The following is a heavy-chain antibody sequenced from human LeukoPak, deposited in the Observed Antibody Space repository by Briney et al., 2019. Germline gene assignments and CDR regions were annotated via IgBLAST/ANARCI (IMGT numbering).Heavy chain of an antibody. CDR3: ARCDYYGGNPSDY. CDR1: GFNFRDHW. D-gene: IGHD4-23*01. V-gene: IGHV3-30-3*01. J-gene: IGHJ4*02. CDR2: ISYDGSNK. Sequence: GSLRLSCAVSGFNFRDHWMDWVRQAPGKGLEWVAVISYDGSNKYYADSVKGRFTISRDNSKNTLYLQMNSLRAEDTAVYYCARCDYYGGNPSDYWGQGTLVTVSS.